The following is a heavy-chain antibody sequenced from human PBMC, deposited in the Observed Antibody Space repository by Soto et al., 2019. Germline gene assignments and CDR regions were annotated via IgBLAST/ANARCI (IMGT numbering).Heavy chain of an antibody. V-gene: IGHV3-23*01. Sequence: PGGSLRLSCVASGFTFSTHAMSWVRQAPGKGLEWVSTIRGSADSTYYADSVKGRFTISRDNSKNTLYLQMNSLRAEDTAVYYCARVGIGFWSGTSCLYHFDFWGQGTLVTVSS. CDR2: IRGSADST. D-gene: IGHD2-2*03. CDR1: GFTFSTHA. J-gene: IGHJ4*02. CDR3: ARVGIGFWSGTSCLYHFDF.